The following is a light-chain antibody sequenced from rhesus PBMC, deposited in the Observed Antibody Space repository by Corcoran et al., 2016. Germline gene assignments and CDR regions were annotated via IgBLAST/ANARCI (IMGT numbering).Light chain of an antibody. CDR3: QQSSSLSRT. V-gene: IGKV3-24*04. Sequence: ETVVTQSPATLSLSPGERATLSCRASQSVGSYLAWYQQKPWQAPRLLCSGASSRDTDIPDSFSGNGCGTEFTLTISNLEPEDVGVYYCQQSSSLSRTFGQGTKVEIK. J-gene: IGKJ1*01. CDR1: QSVGSY. CDR2: GAS.